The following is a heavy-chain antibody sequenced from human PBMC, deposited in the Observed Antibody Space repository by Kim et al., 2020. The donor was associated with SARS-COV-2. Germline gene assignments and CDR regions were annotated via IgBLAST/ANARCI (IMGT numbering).Heavy chain of an antibody. V-gene: IGHV4-31*02. D-gene: IGHD6-13*01. Sequence: NPSLKSRVTISVDTSKNQFSLKLSSVTAADTAVYYCARVIAAAGHLYFDLWGRGTLVTVSS. CDR3: ARVIAAAGHLYFDL. J-gene: IGHJ2*01.